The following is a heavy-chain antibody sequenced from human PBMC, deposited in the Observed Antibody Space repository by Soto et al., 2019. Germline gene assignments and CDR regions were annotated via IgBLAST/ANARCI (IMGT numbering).Heavy chain of an antibody. Sequence: PSETLSLTCTFSVGSVISSTYYWGWIRQPPGKGLEWIGTIYYSGITYYNPSLQSRVTISVDTSKNQFSLRLSFVTAADAALYFCARQDVRAWGRFDPWGQGTLVTVSS. J-gene: IGHJ5*02. CDR2: IYYSGIT. CDR1: VGSVISSTYY. V-gene: IGHV4-39*01. CDR3: ARQDVRAWGRFDP. D-gene: IGHD7-27*01.